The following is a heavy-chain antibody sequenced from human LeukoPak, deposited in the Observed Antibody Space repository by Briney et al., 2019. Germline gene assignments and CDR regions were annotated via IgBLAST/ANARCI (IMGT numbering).Heavy chain of an antibody. CDR3: ARGYCSGGSCNNDAFDI. J-gene: IGHJ3*02. CDR2: IYHSGST. V-gene: IGHV4-59*11. D-gene: IGHD2-15*01. Sequence: SETLSLTCTASGGSISSHYWSWIRQPPGKGLEWIGEIYHSGSTNYNPSLKSRVTISVDKSKNQFSLKLSSVTAADTAVYYCARGYCSGGSCNNDAFDIWGQGTMVTVSS. CDR1: GGSISSHY.